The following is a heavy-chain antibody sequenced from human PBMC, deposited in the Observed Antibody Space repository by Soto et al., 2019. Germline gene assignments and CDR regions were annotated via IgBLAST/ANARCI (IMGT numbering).Heavy chain of an antibody. V-gene: IGHV4-31*03. J-gene: IGHJ5*02. Sequence: TSETLSLTCTVSGGSISSSGYYWSWIRQHPGKGLEWIGHIYYSGSTYYNPSLKSRVTISVDTSKNQFSLKLSSVTAAETAVYYCVRLRYCSSTSCHRFDPWGQGTLVTVSS. CDR1: GGSISSSGYY. CDR3: VRLRYCSSTSCHRFDP. CDR2: IYYSGST. D-gene: IGHD2-2*02.